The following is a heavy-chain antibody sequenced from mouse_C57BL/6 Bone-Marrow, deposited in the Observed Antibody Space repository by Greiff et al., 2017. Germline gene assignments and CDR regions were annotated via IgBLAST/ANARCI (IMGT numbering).Heavy chain of an antibody. CDR2: IHPNSGST. CDR1: GYTFTSYW. V-gene: IGHV1-64*01. Sequence: QVHVKQPGAELVKPGASVKLSCKASGYTFTSYWMHWVKQRPGQGLEWIGMIHPNSGSTNYNEKFKSKATLTVDKSSSTAYMQLSSLTSEDSAVYYCAELTGTGYYAMDYWGQGTSVTVSS. CDR3: AELTGTGYYAMDY. J-gene: IGHJ4*01. D-gene: IGHD4-1*01.